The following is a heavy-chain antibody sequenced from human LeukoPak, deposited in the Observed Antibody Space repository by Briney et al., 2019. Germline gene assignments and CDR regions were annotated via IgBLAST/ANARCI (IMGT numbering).Heavy chain of an antibody. J-gene: IGHJ6*03. CDR2: IIPIFGTA. CDR3: ARDWSFITVAGARFHYYYHMDV. Sequence: ASVKVSCKASGGTFSSYAISWVRQAPGQGLEWMGGIIPIFGTANYAQKFQGRVTMTRDSSTTTVYMELSSLRSEDTAVYYCARDWSFITVAGARFHYYYHMDVWGKGTTVTISS. V-gene: IGHV1-69*05. CDR1: GGTFSSYA. D-gene: IGHD6-19*01.